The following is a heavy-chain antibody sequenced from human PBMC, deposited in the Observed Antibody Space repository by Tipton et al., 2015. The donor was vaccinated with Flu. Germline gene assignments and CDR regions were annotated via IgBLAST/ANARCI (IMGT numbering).Heavy chain of an antibody. V-gene: IGHV4-59*04. Sequence: TLSLTCTVSGGSMTNNSWSWVRQPPGKGPEWFGYIYSSGSTYFNPSLRSRVTISVDTSKNQLSLKLRSVTAADTAVYYCVARLGLWGYDSWSDYPQAGVFDLWGQGTMVTVSS. CDR2: IYSSGST. CDR3: VARLGLWGYDSWSDYPQAGVFDL. D-gene: IGHD3-3*01. CDR1: GGSMTNNS. J-gene: IGHJ3*01.